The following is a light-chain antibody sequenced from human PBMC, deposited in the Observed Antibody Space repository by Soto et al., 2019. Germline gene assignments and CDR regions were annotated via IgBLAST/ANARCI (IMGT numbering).Light chain of an antibody. CDR1: QDISSH. Sequence: DVQLTQSPSFLSASLGDRVTITCRASQDISSHLSWYQQIPGKGPNLLIYAASTLHSGVPSRFSGSGSGTEFTLAISSLQSEDFATYPCQQFDGYPRTFGQGTQLEIK. CDR3: QQFDGYPRT. CDR2: AAS. J-gene: IGKJ2*02. V-gene: IGKV1-9*01.